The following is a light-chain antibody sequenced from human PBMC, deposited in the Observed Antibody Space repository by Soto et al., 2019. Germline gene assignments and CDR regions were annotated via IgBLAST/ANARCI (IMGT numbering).Light chain of an antibody. J-gene: IGKJ1*01. CDR3: QQYKSYSWT. V-gene: IGKV1-5*03. CDR2: KAS. CDR1: QSITGW. Sequence: DIQMTQSPSTLSASVGDRVTITCRASQSITGWLAWHQQKPGKAPKLLIYKASTLETGVPSRFSGSASGTEFTLTISGLQPDDIATYYCQQYKSYSWTFGQGTKVDI.